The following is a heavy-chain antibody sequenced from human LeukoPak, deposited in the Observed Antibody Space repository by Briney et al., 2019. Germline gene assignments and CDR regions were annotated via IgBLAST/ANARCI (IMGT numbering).Heavy chain of an antibody. CDR1: GGSISGYY. Sequence: SETLSLTCTVSGGSISGYYWSWIRQPPGKGLEWIGYIYTSGSTNYNPSLKSRVTISVDTSKNQFSLKLSSVTAADTAVYYCALGTSDFWSGLADYWGQGTLVTVSS. CDR3: ALGTSDFWSGLADY. CDR2: IYTSGST. D-gene: IGHD3-3*01. V-gene: IGHV4-4*09. J-gene: IGHJ4*02.